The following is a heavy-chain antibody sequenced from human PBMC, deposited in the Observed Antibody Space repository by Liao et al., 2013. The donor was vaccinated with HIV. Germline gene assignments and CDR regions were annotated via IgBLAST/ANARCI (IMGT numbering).Heavy chain of an antibody. V-gene: IGHV4-30-4*08. Sequence: QLQLQESGPGLVKPSETLSVTCTVSGGSVRSNFYYWAWIRQPPGKGLEWIGYIYYSGSTYYNPSLKSRVTISVDTSKNQFSLKLSSVTAADTAVYYCARVGYYDILTGFDYWARNPGHRLL. J-gene: IGHJ4*01. CDR2: IYYSGST. CDR3: ARVGYYDILTGFDY. CDR1: GGSVRSNFYY. D-gene: IGHD3-9*01.